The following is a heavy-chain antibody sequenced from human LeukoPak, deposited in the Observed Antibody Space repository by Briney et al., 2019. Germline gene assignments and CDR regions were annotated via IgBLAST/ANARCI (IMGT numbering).Heavy chain of an antibody. CDR3: ARHLSWYGWFDP. CDR1: GGSISSYY. Sequence: PSETLSLTCTVSGGSISSYYWSWIRQPPGKGLEWIGYIYTSGSTNYNPSLKSRVTISVDTSKNQFSLKLSSVTAADTAVYYCARHLSWYGWFDPWGQGTLVTVSS. CDR2: IYTSGST. J-gene: IGHJ5*02. D-gene: IGHD6-13*01. V-gene: IGHV4-4*09.